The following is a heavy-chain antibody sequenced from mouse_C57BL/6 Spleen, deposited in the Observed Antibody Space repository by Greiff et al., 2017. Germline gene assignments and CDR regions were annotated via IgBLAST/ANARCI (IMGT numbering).Heavy chain of an antibody. Sequence: EVQLQQSGPELVKPGASVKIPCKASGYTFTDYNMDWVKQSHGKSLEWIGDINPNNGGTIYNQKFKGKATLTVDKSSSTAYMELRSLTSEDTAVYYCARFYDYDWYFDVWGTGTTVTVSS. D-gene: IGHD2-4*01. J-gene: IGHJ1*03. CDR1: GYTFTDYN. CDR2: INPNNGGT. V-gene: IGHV1-18*01. CDR3: ARFYDYDWYFDV.